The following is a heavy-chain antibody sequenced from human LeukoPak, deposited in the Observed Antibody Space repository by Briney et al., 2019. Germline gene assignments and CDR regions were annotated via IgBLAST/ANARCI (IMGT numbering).Heavy chain of an antibody. V-gene: IGHV3-11*04. D-gene: IGHD2-21*02. CDR1: GFTFSDYY. CDR3: VSVTATRRSKNAFDI. Sequence: GGSLRLSCAASGFTFSDYYMSWIRQAPGKGLEWVSYISSSGSTIYYADSVKGRFTISRDNAKNSLYLQMSSLRAEDTAVYYCVSVTATRRSKNAFDIWGQGTMVTVSS. J-gene: IGHJ3*02. CDR2: ISSSGSTI.